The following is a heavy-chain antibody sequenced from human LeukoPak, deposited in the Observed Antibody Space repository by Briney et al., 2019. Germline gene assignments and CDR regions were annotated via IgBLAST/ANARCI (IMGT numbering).Heavy chain of an antibody. CDR3: AREAGYDFWSGYYLDAFDI. J-gene: IGHJ3*02. V-gene: IGHV3-48*02. Sequence: GGSLRLPCAASGFTFSSYSMNWVRQAPGKGLEWVSYISSSSSTIYYADSVKGRFTISRDNAKNSLYLQMNSLRDEDTAVYYCAREAGYDFWSGYYLDAFDIWGQGTMVTVSS. CDR1: GFTFSSYS. CDR2: ISSSSSTI. D-gene: IGHD3-3*01.